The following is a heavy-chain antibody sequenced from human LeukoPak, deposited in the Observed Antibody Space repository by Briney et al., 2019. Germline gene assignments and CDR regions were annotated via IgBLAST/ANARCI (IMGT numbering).Heavy chain of an antibody. Sequence: GGSLRLSCVASGCTFSSYAMHWVRQAPGKGLEWVALISYDGSNKYYADSVKGRFTISRDNSKNTLYLQMNSLRAEDTAVYYCARGGVYSSGSYYLYYFDYWGQGTLVTVSS. D-gene: IGHD6-19*01. CDR2: ISYDGSNK. V-gene: IGHV3-30-3*01. CDR1: GCTFSSYA. J-gene: IGHJ4*02. CDR3: ARGGVYSSGSYYLYYFDY.